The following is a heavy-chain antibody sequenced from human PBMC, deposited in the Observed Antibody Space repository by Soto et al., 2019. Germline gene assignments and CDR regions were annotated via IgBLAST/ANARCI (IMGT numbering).Heavy chain of an antibody. J-gene: IGHJ3*02. CDR3: ARGPRSPAFDI. Sequence: GGSLRLSCAASGFTVSDNYMSWVRQAPGKGLEWVSVIYSGTSTYYADSVKGRFTISRHNSKNTLYLQMNSLRAEDTAVYYCARGPRSPAFDIWGQGTMVTVSS. D-gene: IGHD4-17*01. V-gene: IGHV3-53*04. CDR2: IYSGTST. CDR1: GFTVSDNY.